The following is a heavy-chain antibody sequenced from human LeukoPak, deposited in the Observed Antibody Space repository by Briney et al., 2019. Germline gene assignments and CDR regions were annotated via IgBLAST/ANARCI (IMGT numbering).Heavy chain of an antibody. CDR2: INPNSGGT. D-gene: IGHD3-22*01. J-gene: IGHJ3*02. CDR3: ARVLNYYDSSGPGAFDI. Sequence: GASVKVSCKASGYTFTGYYMHWVRQAPGQGLEWMGWINPNSGGTNYAQKFQGRVTMTRDTSISTAYMELSRLRSDDTAVYYCARVLNYYDSSGPGAFDIWGQGTMVTVSS. CDR1: GYTFTGYY. V-gene: IGHV1-2*02.